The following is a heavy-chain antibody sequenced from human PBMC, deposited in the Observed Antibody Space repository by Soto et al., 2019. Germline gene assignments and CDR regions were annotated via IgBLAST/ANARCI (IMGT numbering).Heavy chain of an antibody. CDR1: GFTVSNNY. D-gene: IGHD3-16*01. V-gene: IGHV3-66*01. CDR3: AAYSHKGY. Sequence: EEQLVESGGDLVQPGGSLRLSCAASGFTVSNNYMSWVRQAPGKGLELVSLIYSGGSTYYADSVKGRFTISRDSSKNTLYLPMNSLRAEDTAMYYCAAYSHKGYWGQGTLVTVSS. J-gene: IGHJ4*02. CDR2: IYSGGST.